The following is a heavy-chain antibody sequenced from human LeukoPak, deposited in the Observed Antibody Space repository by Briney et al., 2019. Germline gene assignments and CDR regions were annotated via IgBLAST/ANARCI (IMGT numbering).Heavy chain of an antibody. CDR1: GYTFTGYY. CDR3: ARGGRYSAGRQRLSRKNYYMDV. J-gene: IGHJ6*03. Sequence: ASVKVSCKASGYTFTGYYMHWVRQAPGQGLEWMGWINPNSGGTNYAQKFQGRVTMTRDTSISTAYMELSRLRSDDTAVYYCARGGRYSAGRQRLSRKNYYMDVWGKGTTVTVSS. V-gene: IGHV1-2*02. D-gene: IGHD6-25*01. CDR2: INPNSGGT.